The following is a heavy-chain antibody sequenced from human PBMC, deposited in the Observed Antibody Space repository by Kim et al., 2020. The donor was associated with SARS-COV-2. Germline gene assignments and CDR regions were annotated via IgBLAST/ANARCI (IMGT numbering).Heavy chain of an antibody. J-gene: IGHJ4*02. CDR3: AKHESYYDFWSGFGFDY. V-gene: IGHV3-30*18. CDR1: GFTFSSYG. Sequence: GGSLRLSCAASGFTFSSYGMHWVRQAPGKGLEWVAVISYDGSNKYYADSVKGRFTISRDNSKNTLYLQMNSLRAEDTAVYYCAKHESYYDFWSGFGFDYWGQGTLVTVSS. CDR2: ISYDGSNK. D-gene: IGHD3-3*01.